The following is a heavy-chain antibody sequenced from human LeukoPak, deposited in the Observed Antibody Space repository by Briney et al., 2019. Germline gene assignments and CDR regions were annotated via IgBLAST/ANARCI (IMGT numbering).Heavy chain of an antibody. Sequence: GGSLRLSCAASGFTVSSNYMSWVRQAPGQGLEWVSVIYSGGSTYYADSVKGRFTISRDNSKNTLYLQMNSLRAEGTAVYYCARDGGFDYGEYYFDYWGQGSLVTVSS. CDR2: IYSGGST. CDR1: GFTVSSNY. D-gene: IGHD4-17*01. V-gene: IGHV3-66*01. J-gene: IGHJ4*02. CDR3: ARDGGFDYGEYYFDY.